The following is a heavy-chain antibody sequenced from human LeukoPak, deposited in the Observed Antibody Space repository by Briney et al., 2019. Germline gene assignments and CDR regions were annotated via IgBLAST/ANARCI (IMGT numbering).Heavy chain of an antibody. V-gene: IGHV4-39*01. CDR3: ASGPGIFGVVITTYFDY. CDR1: GGSISSSSYY. J-gene: IGHJ4*02. Sequence: SETLSLTCTVSGGSISSSSYYWGWIRQPPGKGLEWIGSIYYSGSTYYNPSLKSRVTISVDTSKNQFSLKLSSVTAADTAVYYCASGPGIFGVVITTYFDYWGQGTLVTVSP. D-gene: IGHD3-3*01. CDR2: IYYSGST.